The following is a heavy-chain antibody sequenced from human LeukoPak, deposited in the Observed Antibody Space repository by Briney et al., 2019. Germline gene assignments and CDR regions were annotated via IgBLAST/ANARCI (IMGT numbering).Heavy chain of an antibody. Sequence: SETLSLTCAVYGGSFSGYYWSWIRQPPGKGLEWIGEINHSGSTNYNPSLKSRVTISVDTSKNQFSLKLSSVTAADTAVYYCARQPMDIVVVPAAIRNYYYYYGMDVWGQGTTVTVSS. CDR3: ARQPMDIVVVPAAIRNYYYYYGMDV. CDR1: GGSFSGYY. V-gene: IGHV4-34*01. CDR2: INHSGST. J-gene: IGHJ6*02. D-gene: IGHD2-2*03.